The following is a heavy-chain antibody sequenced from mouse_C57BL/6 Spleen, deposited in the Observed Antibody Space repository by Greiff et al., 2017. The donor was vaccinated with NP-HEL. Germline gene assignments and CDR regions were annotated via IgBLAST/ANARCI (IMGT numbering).Heavy chain of an antibody. CDR1: GYTFTSYW. CDR2: IYPSDSET. D-gene: IGHD1-1*01. CDR3: ARRNYGSSYAMDY. J-gene: IGHJ4*01. V-gene: IGHV1-61*01. Sequence: VKLQQPGAELVRPGSSVKLSCKASGYTFTSYWMDWVKQRPGQGLEWIGNIYPSDSETHYNQKFKDKATLTVDKSSSTAYMQLSSLTSEDSAVYYCARRNYGSSYAMDYWGQGTSVTVSS.